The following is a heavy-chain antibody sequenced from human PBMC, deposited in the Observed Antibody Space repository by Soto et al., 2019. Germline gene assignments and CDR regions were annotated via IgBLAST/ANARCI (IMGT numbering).Heavy chain of an antibody. V-gene: IGHV3-7*03. CDR3: ASVPGSPGYHGVDV. D-gene: IGHD5-12*01. CDR1: GLTFSKYW. J-gene: IGHJ6*02. Sequence: EVQLVESGGGLVQPGGSLRLSCAASGLTFSKYWMTWVRQAPGKGLEWVANIKHDGSEQYYVGSVKGRFAISRDNAKNSLFLQMNSLRAEDTAVYYCASVPGSPGYHGVDVWGQGTTVTVSS. CDR2: IKHDGSEQ.